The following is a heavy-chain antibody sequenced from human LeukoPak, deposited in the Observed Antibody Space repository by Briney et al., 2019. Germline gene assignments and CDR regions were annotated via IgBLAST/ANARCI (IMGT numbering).Heavy chain of an antibody. D-gene: IGHD4-17*01. V-gene: IGHV4-59*01. Sequence: KSSEALSLTCTVSGGSISRYYWSWIREPPGKGLEWIGYIYYSGGTNCNPSLKSRVTISIATSKNQFSLKLSSVTAADTAVYYCARRNYGDYGGGIDYWGQGTLVTLSS. CDR2: IYYSGGT. J-gene: IGHJ4*02. CDR3: ARRNYGDYGGGIDY. CDR1: GGSISRYY.